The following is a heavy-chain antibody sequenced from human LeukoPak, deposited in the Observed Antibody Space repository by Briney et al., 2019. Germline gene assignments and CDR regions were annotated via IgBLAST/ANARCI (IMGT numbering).Heavy chain of an antibody. CDR3: AREGCSGGSCLIDY. CDR2: IYYSGST. V-gene: IGHV4-59*06. D-gene: IGHD2-15*01. J-gene: IGHJ4*02. CDR1: GGSISSYY. Sequence: SETLSLTCTVSGGSISSYYWSWIRQHPGKGLEWIGYIYYSGSTYYNPSLKSRVTISVDTSKNQFSLKLSSVTAADTAVYYCAREGCSGGSCLIDYWGQGTLVTVSA.